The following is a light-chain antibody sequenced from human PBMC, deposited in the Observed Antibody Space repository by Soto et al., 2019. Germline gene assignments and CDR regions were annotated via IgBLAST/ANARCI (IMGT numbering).Light chain of an antibody. V-gene: IGLV4-69*02. CDR3: QTWGTGIQV. CDR1: SGHSNYG. J-gene: IGLJ3*02. CDR2: VNSDGSH. Sequence: QLVLTQSPYASASLGASGTITCTLSSGHSNYGIAWHQQQPQKGPRYLMIVNSDGSHNRGAGIPDRFSGSSSGAERYLTISSLQSEDEADYYCQTWGTGIQVFGGGTKLTVL.